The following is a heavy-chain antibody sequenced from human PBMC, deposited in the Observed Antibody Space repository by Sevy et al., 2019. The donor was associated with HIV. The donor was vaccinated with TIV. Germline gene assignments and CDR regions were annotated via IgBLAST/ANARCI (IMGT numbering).Heavy chain of an antibody. CDR3: ARDRRNYGGQYFDY. V-gene: IGHV3-11*06. CDR1: GFTLSDYY. D-gene: IGHD4-17*01. CDR2: ISSGSSYT. Sequence: GGSLRLSCSPSGFTLSDYYMSWIRQAPGKGLEWVSYISSGSSYTNYAASVKGRFTISRDSAKNFLYLEMNNLRAEDTAVYYCARDRRNYGGQYFDYWGQGTLVTVSS. J-gene: IGHJ4*02.